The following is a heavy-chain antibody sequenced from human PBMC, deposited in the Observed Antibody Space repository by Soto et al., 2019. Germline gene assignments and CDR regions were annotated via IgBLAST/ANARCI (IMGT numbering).Heavy chain of an antibody. CDR2: ISAYNGNT. CDR1: GYTFTSYG. V-gene: IGHV1-18*01. J-gene: IGHJ5*02. Sequence: ASVKVSCKASGYTFTSYGISWVRQAPGQGLEWMGWISAYNGNTNYAQKLQGRVTMTTDTSTSTAYMELRSLRSDDTAVYYCARVKIIDIVVVVAATGGWFDPWGQGTLVTVS. D-gene: IGHD2-15*01. CDR3: ARVKIIDIVVVVAATGGWFDP.